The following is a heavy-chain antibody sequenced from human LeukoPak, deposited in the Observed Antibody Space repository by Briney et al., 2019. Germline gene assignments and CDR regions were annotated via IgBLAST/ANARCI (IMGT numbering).Heavy chain of an antibody. J-gene: IGHJ4*02. CDR3: ARDGRVGFFVY. Sequence: ASVKVSCKASGYTFTTYGISWVRQTPGQGLEYMAWISASSGHTNYAQNLQGRVTLTTDTSTSTAYMELRSLESDDTAVYYCARDGRVGFFVYWGQGTLVTVSS. CDR1: GYTFTTYG. V-gene: IGHV1-18*01. D-gene: IGHD1-26*01. CDR2: ISASSGHT.